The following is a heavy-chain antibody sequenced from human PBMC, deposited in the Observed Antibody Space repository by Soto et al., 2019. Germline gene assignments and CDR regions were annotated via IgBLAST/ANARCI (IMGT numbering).Heavy chain of an antibody. CDR3: ASGYCSTTSCFYGMDV. Sequence: GVSLRLSCADSGFTFSRIVMHWVRQAPGKGLEWVAFISYAGSNKYYADSVKGRFTSSRDNSKNTLYLQMNSLRPEDTSVYYCASGYCSTTSCFYGMDVWGQGTTVTVSS. CDR2: ISYAGSNK. J-gene: IGHJ6*02. D-gene: IGHD2-2*01. CDR1: GFTFSRIV. V-gene: IGHV3-30-3*01.